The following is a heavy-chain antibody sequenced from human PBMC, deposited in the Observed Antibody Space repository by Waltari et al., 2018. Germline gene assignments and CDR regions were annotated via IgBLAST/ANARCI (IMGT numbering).Heavy chain of an antibody. CDR1: GASITDYH. D-gene: IGHD3-3*02. J-gene: IGHJ4*02. CDR3: ATKDGHF. Sequence: QVQLQESGPGLVKPSETLSLTCTVSGASITDYHWSWFRQSAGEGLEWIGRMFISGSTDYNPPLQSRISMSLDASKSQFSLRLNSVTAADTAVYYCATKDGHFWGQGVLVTVSS. V-gene: IGHV4-4*07. CDR2: MFISGST.